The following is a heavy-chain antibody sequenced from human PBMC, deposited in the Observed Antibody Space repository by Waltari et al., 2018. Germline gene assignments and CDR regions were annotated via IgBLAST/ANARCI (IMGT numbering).Heavy chain of an antibody. V-gene: IGHV3-48*04. CDR3: ARSSTVTTGY. D-gene: IGHD4-4*01. J-gene: IGHJ4*02. CDR1: GFTFSSYS. Sequence: EVQLVESGGGLVQPGGSLRLSCAASGFTFSSYSINWVRQAPGKGLEWVSYISSSSSTIYYADSVKGRFTISRDNAKNSLYLQMNSLRAEDTAVYYCARSSTVTTGYWGQGTLVTVSS. CDR2: ISSSSSTI.